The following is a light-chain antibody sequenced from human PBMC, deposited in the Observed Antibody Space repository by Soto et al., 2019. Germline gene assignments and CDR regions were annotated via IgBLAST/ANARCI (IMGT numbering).Light chain of an antibody. Sequence: EIVMTQSPATLSVSPGERATLSCSASQSIGTNLAWYQQRPGQAPRLLVYGASTRATGIPARFSGIGSGTEFTLTISSLQSEDFAVYYCQQHSDWPPYTFGQGTKLEI. CDR3: QQHSDWPPYT. V-gene: IGKV3-15*01. CDR2: GAS. J-gene: IGKJ2*01. CDR1: QSIGTN.